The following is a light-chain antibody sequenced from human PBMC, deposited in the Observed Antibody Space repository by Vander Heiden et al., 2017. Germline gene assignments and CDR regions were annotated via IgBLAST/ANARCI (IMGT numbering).Light chain of an antibody. CDR3: AAWDDSLNGHVV. CDR2: YDD. CDR1: SSNIGNNA. J-gene: IGLJ2*01. V-gene: IGLV1-36*01. Sequence: QSVLTQPPSVSEAPRQRVTISCSRSSSNIGNNAVNWYQKLPGKAPKLLIYYDDRRPSGVSDRCSGSKSGTSASLAISGLQSEDEADYYCAAWDDSLNGHVVFGGGTKLTVL.